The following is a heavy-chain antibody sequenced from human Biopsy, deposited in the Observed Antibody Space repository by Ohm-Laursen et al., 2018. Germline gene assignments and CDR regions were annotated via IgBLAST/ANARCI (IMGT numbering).Heavy chain of an antibody. D-gene: IGHD1-26*01. V-gene: IGHV4-59*08. CDR1: GGSVSGYY. CDR2: IYYNGST. J-gene: IGHJ2*01. CDR3: ARHAPSYSGSYWRYFDL. Sequence: PSQTLSLTCTVSGGSVSGYYWSWIRQPPGKGLEWIGYIYYNGSTNYNPSLKSRVTISVDTSMNHPSLRLTSVTAADTAVYYCARHAPSYSGSYWRYFDLWGRGTLVTVSS.